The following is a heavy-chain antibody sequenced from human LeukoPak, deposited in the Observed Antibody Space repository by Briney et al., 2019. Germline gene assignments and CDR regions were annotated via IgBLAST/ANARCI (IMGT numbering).Heavy chain of an antibody. CDR3: ARDLGVGYSGYLLPDY. J-gene: IGHJ4*02. V-gene: IGHV1-46*01. D-gene: IGHD3-3*01. CDR1: GYIFTSCY. CDR2: IDPSSGTT. Sequence: ASVKVSCKASGYIFTSCYMHWVRQAPGQVLEWMGIIDPSSGTTTYAQKLQGRVTMTRDTSTSTVNMELSSLRSEDTAVYYCARDLGVGYSGYLLPDYWGQGTLVTVSS.